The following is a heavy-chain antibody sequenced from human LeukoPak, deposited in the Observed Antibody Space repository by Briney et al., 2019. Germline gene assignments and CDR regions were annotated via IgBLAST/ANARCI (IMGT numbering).Heavy chain of an antibody. CDR2: IIPIFGTA. Sequence: ASVKVSCKASGGTFSSYAISWVRQAPGQGLEWMGGIIPIFGTANYAQKFQGRVTITADESTSTAYMELSSLRSEDTAVYYCASSRDDYGDYGPYYYYMDVWGKGTTVTVSS. D-gene: IGHD4-17*01. CDR3: ASSRDDYGDYGPYYYYMDV. J-gene: IGHJ6*03. V-gene: IGHV1-69*01. CDR1: GGTFSSYA.